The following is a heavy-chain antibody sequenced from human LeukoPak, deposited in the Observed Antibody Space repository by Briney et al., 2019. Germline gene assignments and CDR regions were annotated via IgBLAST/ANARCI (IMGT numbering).Heavy chain of an antibody. V-gene: IGHV1-69*13. CDR3: ARGAAIREFDP. CDR2: IIPIFGTA. J-gene: IGHJ5*02. CDR1: GGTFSSYA. Sequence: GASVKVSCKASGGTFSSYAISWVRQAPGQGLEWMGGIIPIFGTANYAQKFQGRVTITADESTGTAYMELSSLRSEDTAVYYCARGAAIREFDPWGQGTLVTVSS. D-gene: IGHD6-13*01.